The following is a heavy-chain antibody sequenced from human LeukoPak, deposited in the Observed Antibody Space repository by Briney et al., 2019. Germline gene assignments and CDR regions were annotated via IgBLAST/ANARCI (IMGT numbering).Heavy chain of an antibody. Sequence: SVKVSCKASGGTFSSCAISWVRQAPGQGLEWMGGIIPIFGTANYAQKFQGRVTITADESTSTAYMELSSLRSEDTAVYYCARILITSQSIATHGTPSYYYYGMDVWGQGTTVTVSS. CDR2: IIPIFGTA. CDR1: GGTFSSCA. J-gene: IGHJ6*02. D-gene: IGHD1-14*01. V-gene: IGHV1-69*13. CDR3: ARILITSQSIATHGTPSYYYYGMDV.